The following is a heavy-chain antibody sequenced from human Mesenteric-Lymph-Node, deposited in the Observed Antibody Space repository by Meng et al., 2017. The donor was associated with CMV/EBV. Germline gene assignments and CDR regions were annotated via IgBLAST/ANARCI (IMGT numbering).Heavy chain of an antibody. CDR2: INPKTGGT. V-gene: IGHV1-2*02. J-gene: IGHJ4*02. D-gene: IGHD3-22*01. CDR1: GYTFSDYH. Sequence: ASVKVSCKASGYTFSDYHVYWLRQAPGRGLQWMGWINPKTGGTKYGQNFQGRVTMTRDTSISTTYMELSRLTSDDTAVYYCARVSGQRIVTSGIDSWGQGTLVTVSS. CDR3: ARVSGQRIVTSGIDS.